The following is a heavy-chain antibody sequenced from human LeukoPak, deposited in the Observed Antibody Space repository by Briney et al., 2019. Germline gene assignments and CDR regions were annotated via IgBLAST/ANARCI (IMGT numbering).Heavy chain of an antibody. CDR1: GFIFSNFW. D-gene: IGHD2-15*01. CDR2: IKPDGSAT. V-gene: IGHV3-7*05. J-gene: IGHJ4*02. CDR3: TTRLQHHFDY. Sequence: GGSLRLSCAASGFIFSNFWMYWVRQAPGKGLEWVATIKPDGSATYYVDSVKGRFTISRDDSQNTVYLQMDSLRAEDTAVYYCTTRLQHHFDYWGQGTQVTVSS.